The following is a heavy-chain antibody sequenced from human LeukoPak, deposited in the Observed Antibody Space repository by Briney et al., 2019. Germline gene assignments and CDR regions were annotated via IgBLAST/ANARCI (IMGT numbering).Heavy chain of an antibody. D-gene: IGHD3-16*01. CDR1: GLTLSSYW. Sequence: PGGSLRLSCAASGLTLSSYWMSWVRQAPGKGLEWVANINQDGCEKYYVDSVKGRFTVSRDNAKNSLYLQMNSLRVEDTAVYYCARGKFDFDYWGRGTLVTVSS. V-gene: IGHV3-7*01. J-gene: IGHJ4*02. CDR2: INQDGCEK. CDR3: ARGKFDFDY.